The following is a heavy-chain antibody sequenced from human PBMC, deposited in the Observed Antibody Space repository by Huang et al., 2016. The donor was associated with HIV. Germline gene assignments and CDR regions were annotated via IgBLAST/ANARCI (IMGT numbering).Heavy chain of an antibody. Sequence: EVQLMESGGGLVQPGGSLRLSCAAFGFTFSTYNMKWVRQAPGKGMEWFSYIISSSGSIDYADSVKGRFTIARDNAKNSLYLQMNSLRAEDTAVYYCARFGSYYYGSGSYLDAFDIWGQGTMVTVSS. CDR3: ARFGSYYYGSGSYLDAFDI. D-gene: IGHD3-10*01. V-gene: IGHV3-48*01. J-gene: IGHJ3*02. CDR2: IISSSGSI. CDR1: GFTFSTYN.